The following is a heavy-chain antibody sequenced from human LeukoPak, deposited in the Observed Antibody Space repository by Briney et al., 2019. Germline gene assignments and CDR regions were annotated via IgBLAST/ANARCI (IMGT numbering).Heavy chain of an antibody. J-gene: IGHJ3*02. CDR2: INHSGST. CDR1: GGSFSGYY. Sequence: SETLSLTCAVYGGSFSGYYWSWIREPPGKGLEWIGEINHSGSTNYNPSLKGRVTISVDTSKNQFSLKLSSVTAADTAVYYCERVFRIVVVVAARNDAFDIWGQGTMVTVSS. D-gene: IGHD2-15*01. CDR3: ERVFRIVVVVAARNDAFDI. V-gene: IGHV4-34*01.